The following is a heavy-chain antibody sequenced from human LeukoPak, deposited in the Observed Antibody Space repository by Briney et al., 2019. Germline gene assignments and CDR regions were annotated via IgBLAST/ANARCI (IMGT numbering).Heavy chain of an antibody. CDR1: SESFSGYF. CDR2: INYSGST. J-gene: IGHJ3*02. D-gene: IGHD3-10*01. V-gene: IGHV4-34*01. Sequence: SETLSLTCAIYSESFSGYFWSWIRQPPGKGLEWIGEINYSGSTYYSPSLKSRVTISLDTSRDQFSLKLNSVTAADTAVYYCAKSNGYGLVDIWGQGTMVTVSS. CDR3: AKSNGYGLVDI.